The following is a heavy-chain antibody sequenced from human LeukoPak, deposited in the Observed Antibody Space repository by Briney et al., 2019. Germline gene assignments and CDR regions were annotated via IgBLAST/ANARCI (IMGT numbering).Heavy chain of an antibody. D-gene: IGHD3-10*01. J-gene: IGHJ6*02. CDR3: ARDPTLYYYGSGIPPPAAGMDV. V-gene: IGHV1-18*01. CDR1: GYTFSNYA. Sequence: ASVKVSCKASGYTFSNYAISWVRQAPGQGLEWMGWINTHIGSTNFPQKFQGRVTMATDTSTSTAYMELWSLRSDDTAVYYCARDPTLYYYGSGIPPPAAGMDVWGQGTTVTVSS. CDR2: INTHIGST.